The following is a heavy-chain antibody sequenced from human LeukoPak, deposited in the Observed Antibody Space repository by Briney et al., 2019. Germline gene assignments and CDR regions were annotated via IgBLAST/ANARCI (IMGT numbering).Heavy chain of an antibody. Sequence: GESLKISCKGSGYRFTNYWIHWVRQIPGKGLEWMGVIYPGDSITTYSPSFEGQVSFSVNKSISTAYLQWSSLEASDTDMYFCARRGPRDDLWSGYRAFDIWGQGTTVTVSS. J-gene: IGHJ3*02. CDR1: GYRFTNYW. CDR2: IYPGDSIT. V-gene: IGHV5-51*01. CDR3: ARRGPRDDLWSGYRAFDI. D-gene: IGHD3-3*01.